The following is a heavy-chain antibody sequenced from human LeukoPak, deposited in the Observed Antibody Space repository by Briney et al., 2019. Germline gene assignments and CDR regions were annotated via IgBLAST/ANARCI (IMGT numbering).Heavy chain of an antibody. Sequence: SETLSLTCTVSGGSISSYYWSWIRQPPGKGLEWIGYIYYSGSTNYNPSLKSRVTISVDTSKNQFSLKLSSVTAADTAVYYCARVGGLFGPRADDIWGQGPMATVSS. CDR3: ARVGGLFGPRADDI. CDR2: IYYSGST. CDR1: GGSISSYY. J-gene: IGHJ3*02. V-gene: IGHV4-59*01. D-gene: IGHD3-10*01.